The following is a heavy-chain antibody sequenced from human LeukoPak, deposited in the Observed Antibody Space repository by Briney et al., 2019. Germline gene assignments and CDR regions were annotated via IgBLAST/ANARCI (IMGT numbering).Heavy chain of an antibody. CDR1: GFTFSNYS. V-gene: IGHV3-33*08. D-gene: IGHD3-9*01. J-gene: IGHJ4*02. CDR2: IWYDGSNK. Sequence: GGSLRLSCAGSGFTFSNYSINWVRQAPGKGLEWVAVIWYDGSNKYYADSVKGRFTISRDNSKNTLYLQMNSLRAEDTAVYYCARDFETSLDYWGQGTLVTVSS. CDR3: ARDFETSLDY.